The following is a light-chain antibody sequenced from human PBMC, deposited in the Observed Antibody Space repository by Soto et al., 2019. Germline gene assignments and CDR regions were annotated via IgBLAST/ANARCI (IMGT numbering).Light chain of an antibody. Sequence: QSALTQPPSASGSPGQSVTISCTGTSSDVGGYNFVSWYQEHPGKAPKLIIYEVSKRPSGVPDRFSGSKSGNTASLTFSGLQAEDEADYYCSSYAGSNNRYVFGTGTKLTVL. J-gene: IGLJ1*01. CDR2: EVS. V-gene: IGLV2-8*01. CDR3: SSYAGSNNRYV. CDR1: SSDVGGYNF.